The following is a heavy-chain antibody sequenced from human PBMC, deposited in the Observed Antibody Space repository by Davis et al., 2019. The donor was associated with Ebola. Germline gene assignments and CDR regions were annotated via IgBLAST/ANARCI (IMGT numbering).Heavy chain of an antibody. CDR3: ARICSSTSCYGDNWFDP. D-gene: IGHD2-2*01. CDR2: ISSSSSTI. Sequence: GESLKISCAASGFTFSSYSMNWVRQAPGKGLKWVSYISSSSSTIYYADSVKGRFTISRDNAKNSLYLQMNSLRAEDTAVYYCARICSSTSCYGDNWFDPWGQGTLVTVSS. CDR1: GFTFSSYS. V-gene: IGHV3-48*04. J-gene: IGHJ5*02.